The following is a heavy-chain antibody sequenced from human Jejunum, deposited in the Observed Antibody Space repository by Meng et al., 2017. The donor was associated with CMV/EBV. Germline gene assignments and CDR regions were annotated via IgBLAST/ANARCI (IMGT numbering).Heavy chain of an antibody. CDR1: GFTVTNST. J-gene: IGHJ4*02. CDR3: ARELYGSGGTDY. CDR2: ISYSGNFI. Sequence: SCTVSGFTVTNSTMNWVRQAPGKGLEWVECISYSGNFIKYTDSLKGRFTISRDNAKNSLYLQMNSLRVEDTAVYYCARELYGSGGTDYWGQGTLVTVSS. V-gene: IGHV3-21*01. D-gene: IGHD3-10*01.